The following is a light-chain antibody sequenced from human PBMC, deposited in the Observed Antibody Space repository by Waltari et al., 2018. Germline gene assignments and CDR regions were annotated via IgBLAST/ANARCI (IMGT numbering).Light chain of an antibody. Sequence: QSALTQPASVSGSPGQSITIPCTGTSGDIGGYHYVSWYQQHPGKAPKLMIYDVTKWPSGVSKRFSGSKSGNAAYLTISGLQDEDEADYYCTSYTSTNTVIFGGGTKVTV. CDR3: TSYTSTNTVI. J-gene: IGLJ2*01. CDR2: DVT. CDR1: SGDIGGYHY. V-gene: IGLV2-14*03.